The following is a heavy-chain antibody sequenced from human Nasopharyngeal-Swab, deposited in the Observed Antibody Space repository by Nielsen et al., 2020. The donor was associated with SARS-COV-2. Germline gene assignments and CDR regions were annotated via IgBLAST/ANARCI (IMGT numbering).Heavy chain of an antibody. V-gene: IGHV3-7*03. CDR2: IKQDGSEK. D-gene: IGHD3-22*01. CDR3: AKDIKVVITTSAFDV. CDR1: GFTFSSYW. Sequence: GESLKISCAASGFTFSSYWMSWVRQAPGKGLEWVANIKQDGSEKYYVDSVKGRFTISRDNAKNSLYLQMNSLRAEDTAVYYCAKDIKVVITTSAFDVWGQGTMVTVSS. J-gene: IGHJ3*01.